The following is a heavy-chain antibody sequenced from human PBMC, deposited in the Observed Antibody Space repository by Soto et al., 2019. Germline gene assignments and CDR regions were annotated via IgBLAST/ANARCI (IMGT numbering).Heavy chain of an antibody. CDR2: IYSGGST. Sequence: GGSLRLSCAASGFTVSSNYMSWVRQAPGKGLEWVSVIYSGGSTYYADSVKGRFTISRDNSKNTLYLQMNSLRAEDTAVYYCAREANYDYIWGNWFDPWGQGTLVTVSS. CDR3: AREANYDYIWGNWFDP. D-gene: IGHD3-16*01. J-gene: IGHJ5*02. V-gene: IGHV3-66*01. CDR1: GFTVSSNY.